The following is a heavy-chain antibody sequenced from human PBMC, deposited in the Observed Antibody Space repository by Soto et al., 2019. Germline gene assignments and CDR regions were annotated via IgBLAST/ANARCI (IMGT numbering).Heavy chain of an antibody. CDR1: GDSISSGAYY. J-gene: IGHJ4*02. Sequence: QVQLQESGPGLVKPSQTLSLTCTVSGDSISSGAYYWSWIRQHPGRGLEWIGYIYYRGSTYYNPALTSRVTISVDASKSQFSLKLRSVTAADTAVYYCARAVYDYDGSGSYLDYWGQGTLVTVSS. CDR2: IYYRGST. CDR3: ARAVYDYDGSGSYLDY. V-gene: IGHV4-31*03. D-gene: IGHD3-10*01.